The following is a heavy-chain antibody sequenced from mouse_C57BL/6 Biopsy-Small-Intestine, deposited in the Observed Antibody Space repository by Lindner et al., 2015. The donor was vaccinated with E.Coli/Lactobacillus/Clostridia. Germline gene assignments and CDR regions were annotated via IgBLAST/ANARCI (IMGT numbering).Heavy chain of an antibody. D-gene: IGHD1-1*02. CDR2: FDPEDDET. CDR1: GYTLTEVS. V-gene: IGHV1-18*01. J-gene: IGHJ4*01. CDR3: ATHYNLEVVYVRLDY. Sequence: SVKVSCKLSGYTLTEVSIHWVRQAPGKGLEWMGGFDPEDDETIYAQKFQGRVTMTEDTSTDTAYMELSSLRSEDTAVYYCATHYNLEVVYVRLDYWGQGTLVTVSS.